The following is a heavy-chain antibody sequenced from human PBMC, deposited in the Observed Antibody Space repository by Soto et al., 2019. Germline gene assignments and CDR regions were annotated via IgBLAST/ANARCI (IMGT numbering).Heavy chain of an antibody. CDR3: ARDDHIVVVPTSLGAMDV. D-gene: IGHD2-2*01. J-gene: IGHJ6*02. CDR2: IYHSGST. V-gene: IGHV4-4*02. CDR1: GGSISSNKG. Sequence: PXGTLYLTFAVYGGSISSNKGWSCVRQPPGKGLEWIGEIYHSGSTNYNPSLKSRVTISLDKSKNQFSLKLTSVAAADSAVYYCARDDHIVVVPTSLGAMDVWGQGTTVTVSS.